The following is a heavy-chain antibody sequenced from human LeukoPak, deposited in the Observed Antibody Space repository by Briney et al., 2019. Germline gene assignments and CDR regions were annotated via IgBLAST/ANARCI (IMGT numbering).Heavy chain of an antibody. CDR1: GYNFIGYY. CDR3: ARDLRTPYHYGMNV. V-gene: IGHV1-2*02. D-gene: IGHD1-1*01. J-gene: IGHJ6*02. Sequence: ASVKVSCTASGYNFIGYYMHLVRQAPGQGLEWMGWINPNSGGTNYAQKFQGRVTMTRDTSINTAYMELSGLTSDDTAIYYCARDLRTPYHYGMNVWGQRTAVTVSS. CDR2: INPNSGGT.